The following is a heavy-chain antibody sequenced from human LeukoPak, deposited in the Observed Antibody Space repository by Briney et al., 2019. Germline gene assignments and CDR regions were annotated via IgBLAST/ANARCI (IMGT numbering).Heavy chain of an antibody. J-gene: IGHJ4*02. D-gene: IGHD3-22*01. CDR3: ARDTVYDSSGYYWNYFDY. V-gene: IGHV1-2*02. CDR1: GYTFTGYY. Sequence: ASVKVSCKASGYTFTGYYMHWVRQAPGQGLEWMGWINPNSGGTNYAQKFQGRVTMTRDTSISTAYMELSRLRSDDTAVYYCARDTVYDSSGYYWNYFDYWGQETLVTVSS. CDR2: INPNSGGT.